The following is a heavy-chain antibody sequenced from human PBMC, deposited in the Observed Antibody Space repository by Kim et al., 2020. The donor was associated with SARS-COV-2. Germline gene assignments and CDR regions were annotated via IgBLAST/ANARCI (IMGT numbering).Heavy chain of an antibody. CDR3: ARPQGSSWEHAFDI. D-gene: IGHD6-13*01. Sequence: GGSLRLSCAASGFTFSDHYMDWVRQAPGKGLEWVGRSRDKPNSYTTEYAASVKGRFTISRDDSKNSVYLQMNSLKTEDTAVYYCARPQGSSWEHAFDIWGQGTMVTVSS. CDR2: SRDKPNSYTT. J-gene: IGHJ3*02. V-gene: IGHV3-72*01. CDR1: GFTFSDHY.